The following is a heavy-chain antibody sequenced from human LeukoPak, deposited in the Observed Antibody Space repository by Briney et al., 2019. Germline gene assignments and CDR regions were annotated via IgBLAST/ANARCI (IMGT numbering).Heavy chain of an antibody. V-gene: IGHV3-30*03. J-gene: IGHJ4*02. CDR2: ISYDGSNK. CDR1: GFTFSSYG. D-gene: IGHD3-22*01. CDR3: AREGYYDSSGYYPPRYYFDY. Sequence: GGSLRLSCAASGFTFSSYGMHWVRQAPGKGLEWVAVISYDGSNKYYADSVKGRFTISRDNSKNTLYLQMNSLRAEDTAVYYCAREGYYDSSGYYPPRYYFDYWGQGTLVTVSS.